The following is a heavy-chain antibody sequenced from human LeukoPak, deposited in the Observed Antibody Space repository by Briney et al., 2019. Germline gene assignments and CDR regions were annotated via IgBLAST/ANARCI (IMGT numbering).Heavy chain of an antibody. D-gene: IGHD5-18*01. CDR2: IYHSGST. Sequence: RASETLSLTCTVSGGSISSYYWSWIRQPPGKGLEWIGYIYHSGSTYYNPSLKSRVTISVDTSKNQFSLEVKSVTAADTAVYYCAGLYKGYTYVYSNPYFDFWGQGTLVTVSS. J-gene: IGHJ4*02. V-gene: IGHV4-59*08. CDR1: GGSISSYY. CDR3: AGLYKGYTYVYSNPYFDF.